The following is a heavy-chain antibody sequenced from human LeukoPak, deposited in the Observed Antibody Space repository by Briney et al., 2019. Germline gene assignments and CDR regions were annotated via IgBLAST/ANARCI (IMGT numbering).Heavy chain of an antibody. V-gene: IGHV1-2*02. CDR2: INPNSGGT. D-gene: IGHD2-2*01. CDR3: ARVGGPYCSSTSCYGRFDP. CDR1: GYTFTGYY. J-gene: IGHJ5*02. Sequence: ASVTVSCTASGYTFTGYYMHWVRQAPGQGLEWMGWINPNSGGTNYAQKFQGRVTMTRDTSISTAYMELSRLRSDDTAVYYCARVGGPYCSSTSCYGRFDPWGQGTLVTVSS.